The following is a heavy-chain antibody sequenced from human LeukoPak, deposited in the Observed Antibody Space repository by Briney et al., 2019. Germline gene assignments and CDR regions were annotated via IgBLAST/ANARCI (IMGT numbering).Heavy chain of an antibody. CDR1: GGTFSSYA. Sequence: SVKVSCKASGGTFSSYAISWVRQAPGQGLEWMGGIIPIFGTANYAQKFQGRVTITADESTSTAYMELSSLRSEDTAVYYCARAPTLSYGSGSYSLDYWGQGTLVTVSS. V-gene: IGHV1-69*13. CDR2: IIPIFGTA. J-gene: IGHJ4*02. D-gene: IGHD3-10*01. CDR3: ARAPTLSYGSGSYSLDY.